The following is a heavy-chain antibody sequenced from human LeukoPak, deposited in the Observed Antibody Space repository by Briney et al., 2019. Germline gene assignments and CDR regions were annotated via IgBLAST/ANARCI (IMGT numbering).Heavy chain of an antibody. CDR1: GFTFSDFL. CDR3: AREATFGELLPFDS. V-gene: IGHV3-74*01. D-gene: IGHD3-10*01. CDR2: IHSNGSTT. J-gene: IGHJ4*02. Sequence: GGSLRLSCAASGFTFSDFLMHWVRHVPGKGRVWVARIHSNGSTTNYADSVKGRFTISRDNAKNTLYLQMNHLRVEDTAVYYCAREATFGELLPFDSWGQGTLVTVSS.